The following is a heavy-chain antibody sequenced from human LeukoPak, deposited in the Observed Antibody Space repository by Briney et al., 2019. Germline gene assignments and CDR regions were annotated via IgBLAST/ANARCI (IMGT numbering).Heavy chain of an antibody. V-gene: IGHV3-48*03. J-gene: IGHJ4*02. CDR1: GFTFSSYE. CDR2: ISSSGSTK. D-gene: IGHD3-10*01. CDR3: ARDQASYLYYGSGSSAFDY. Sequence: GGSLRLSCPASGFTFSSYEMNWVRQAPGKGLEWVSYISSSGSTKYYADSVKGRFTISRDNAKNSLYLQMNSLRAEDTAVYYCARDQASYLYYGSGSSAFDYWGQGTLVIVSS.